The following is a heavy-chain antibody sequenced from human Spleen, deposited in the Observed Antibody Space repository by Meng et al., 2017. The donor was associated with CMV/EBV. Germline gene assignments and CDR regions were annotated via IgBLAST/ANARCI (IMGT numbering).Heavy chain of an antibody. J-gene: IGHJ4*02. V-gene: IGHV4-4*02. CDR3: VRKSLCSHISCYDF. CDR1: GDPLFTNRW. Sequence: SGDPLFTNRWWSWVRQTPGEGLGWIGEVFSGGTTTYKPSLRSRVSMSVDKSKSQISLTLTSVTAADTAVYYCVRKSLCSHISCYDFWGRGTLVTVSS. D-gene: IGHD2-21*01. CDR2: VFSGGTT.